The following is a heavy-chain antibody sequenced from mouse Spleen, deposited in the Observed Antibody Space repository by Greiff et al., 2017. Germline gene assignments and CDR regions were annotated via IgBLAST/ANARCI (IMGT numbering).Heavy chain of an antibody. CDR3: ARADDYAMDY. CDR2: ISSGGSYT. CDR1: GFTFSSYA. Sequence: EVMLVESGGGLVKPGGSLKLSCAASGFTFSSYAMSWVRQTPEKRLEWVATISSGGSYTYYPDSVKGRFTISRDNAKNTLYLQMSSLRSEDTAMYYCARADDYAMDYWGQGTSVTVSS. D-gene: IGHD2-3*01. V-gene: IGHV5-9-1*01. J-gene: IGHJ4*01.